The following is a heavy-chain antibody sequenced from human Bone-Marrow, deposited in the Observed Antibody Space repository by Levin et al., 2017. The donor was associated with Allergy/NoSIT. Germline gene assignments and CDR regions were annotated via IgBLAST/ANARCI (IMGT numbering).Heavy chain of an antibody. V-gene: IGHV3-33*01. CDR3: ARETYYDFWSGPYYYYYYMDV. J-gene: IGHJ6*03. CDR1: GFTFSSYG. CDR2: IWYDGSNK. Sequence: GGSLRLSCAASGFTFSSYGMHWVRQAPGKGLEWVAVIWYDGSNKYYADSVKGRFTISRDNSKNTLYLQMNSLRAEDTAVYYCARETYYDFWSGPYYYYYYMDVWGKGTTVTVSS. D-gene: IGHD3-3*01.